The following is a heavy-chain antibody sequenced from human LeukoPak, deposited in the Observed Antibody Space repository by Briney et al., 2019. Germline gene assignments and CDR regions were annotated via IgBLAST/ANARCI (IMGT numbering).Heavy chain of an antibody. D-gene: IGHD3-9*01. Sequence: SETLSLTCTVSGGSISSSSYYWGWIRQPPGKGLEWIGSIYYSGSTYYNPSLKSRVTISVDTSKNQFSLKLSSVTAADTAVYYCARWGAELRYFDWSLNWGQGTLVTVSS. V-gene: IGHV4-39*01. CDR3: ARWGAELRYFDWSLN. CDR2: IYYSGST. CDR1: GGSISSSSYY. J-gene: IGHJ4*02.